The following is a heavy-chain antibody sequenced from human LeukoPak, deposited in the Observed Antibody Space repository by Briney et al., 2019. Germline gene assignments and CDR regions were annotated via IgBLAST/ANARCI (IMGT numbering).Heavy chain of an antibody. J-gene: IGHJ4*02. CDR2: INHSGST. V-gene: IGHV4-34*01. CDR1: GGSFSGYY. CDR3: ARAEYYFDY. Sequence: SETLSLTCAGYGGSFSGYYWSWIRQPPGKGLEWIGEINHSGSTNYNPSLKSRVTISVDTSKNQFSLKLSSVTAADTAVYYCARAEYYFDYWGQGTLVTVSS.